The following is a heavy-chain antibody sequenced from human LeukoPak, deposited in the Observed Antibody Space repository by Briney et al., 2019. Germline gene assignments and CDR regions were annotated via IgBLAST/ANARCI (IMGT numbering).Heavy chain of an antibody. V-gene: IGHV4-34*01. D-gene: IGHD2-2*01. CDR1: GGSFSGYY. CDR2: INHSGST. CDR3: ARRRGYCSSTSCTMPFDY. J-gene: IGHJ4*02. Sequence: SETLSLTCAVYGGSFSGYYWSWIRQPPGKGLEWIGEINHSGSTNYNPSLKSRVTISVDTSKNQFSLKLSSVTAADTAVYYCARRRGYCSSTSCTMPFDYWGQGTLVTVSS.